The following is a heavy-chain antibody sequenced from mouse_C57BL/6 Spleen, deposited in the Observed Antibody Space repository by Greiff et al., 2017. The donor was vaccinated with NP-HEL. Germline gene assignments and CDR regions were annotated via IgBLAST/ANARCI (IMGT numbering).Heavy chain of an antibody. CDR1: GYTFTSYW. J-gene: IGHJ1*03. Sequence: QVQLQQPGAELVEPGASVKLSCKASGYTFTSYWMHWVKQRPGQGLEWIGMIHPNSGSTNYNEKFKSKATLTVDKSSSTAYMQLSSLTSEDSAVYYCARGDEYSWYFDVWGTGTTVTVSS. CDR3: ARGDEYSWYFDV. D-gene: IGHD5-2*01. CDR2: IHPNSGST. V-gene: IGHV1-64*01.